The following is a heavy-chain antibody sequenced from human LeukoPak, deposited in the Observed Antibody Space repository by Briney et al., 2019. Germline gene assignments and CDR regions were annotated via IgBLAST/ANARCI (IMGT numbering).Heavy chain of an antibody. CDR2: IYYSGST. Sequence: SETLSLTCTVSGGSISSYYWSWIRQPPGKGLEWIGYIYYSGSTYYNPSLKSRVTISVDTSKNQFSLKLSSVTAADTAVYYCATYDSSGYPTSYFDYWGQGTLVTVSS. V-gene: IGHV4-59*06. D-gene: IGHD3-22*01. J-gene: IGHJ4*02. CDR1: GGSISSYY. CDR3: ATYDSSGYPTSYFDY.